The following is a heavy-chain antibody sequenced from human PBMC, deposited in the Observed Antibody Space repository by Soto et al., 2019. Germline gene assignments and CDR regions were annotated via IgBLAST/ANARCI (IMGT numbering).Heavy chain of an antibody. J-gene: IGHJ5*02. CDR3: ARSGGYNWNYGGWFDP. D-gene: IGHD1-7*01. Sequence: ASVMLSFKASGCTFTMYGISCVRQAPRQGLEWMGWISAYNGNTNYAQKLQGRVTMTTDTSTSTAYMELRSLRSDDTAVYYCARSGGYNWNYGGWFDPWRQGSLDTVTS. CDR2: ISAYNGNT. CDR1: GCTFTMYG. V-gene: IGHV1-18*01.